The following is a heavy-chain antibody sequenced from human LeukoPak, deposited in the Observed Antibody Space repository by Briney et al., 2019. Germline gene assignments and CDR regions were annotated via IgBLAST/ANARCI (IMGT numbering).Heavy chain of an antibody. V-gene: IGHV3-23*01. J-gene: IGHJ4*02. CDR2: FDTGFGT. CDR1: GFTLSTAS. Sequence: GGSLRLSCAASGFTLSTASLHWVRQAPGRGLEWVSAFDTGFGTYYPDSLRGRFTISRDNSKNTLFLQMNSLRAEDTAVYYCARSSGWWSLDYWGQGTLVTVSS. CDR3: ARSSGWWSLDY. D-gene: IGHD6-19*01.